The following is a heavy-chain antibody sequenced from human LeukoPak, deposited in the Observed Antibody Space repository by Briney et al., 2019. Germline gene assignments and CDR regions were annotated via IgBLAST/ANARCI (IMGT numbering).Heavy chain of an antibody. V-gene: IGHV4-59*01. J-gene: IGHJ4*02. CDR3: ATSRGVLTPFDY. CDR1: GGSISSYY. Sequence: SETLSLTCTVSGGSISSYYWSWIRQPPGKGLEWIGYFYYSGSTNYNPSLKRRVTISGDTPKNQFSLKLNSVTAADTAVYYCATSRGVLTPFDYWGQGTLVTVSS. D-gene: IGHD3-10*01. CDR2: FYYSGST.